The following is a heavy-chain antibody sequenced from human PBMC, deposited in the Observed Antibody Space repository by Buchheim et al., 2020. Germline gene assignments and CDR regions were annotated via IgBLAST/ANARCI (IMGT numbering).Heavy chain of an antibody. D-gene: IGHD3-10*01. J-gene: IGHJ6*02. CDR3: ARPRDVGAFKNLGMDV. CDR1: GFLFSSYG. V-gene: IGHV3-33*01. CDR2: IRYDGSNK. Sequence: QVQLVESGGGVVQPGRSLRLSCAASGFLFSSYGMHWVRQAPGKGLEWVAVIRYDGSNKYYADSVKGRFIISRDNSKNTLYLQMNSLRGEDTAVYFCARPRDVGAFKNLGMDVWGQGTT.